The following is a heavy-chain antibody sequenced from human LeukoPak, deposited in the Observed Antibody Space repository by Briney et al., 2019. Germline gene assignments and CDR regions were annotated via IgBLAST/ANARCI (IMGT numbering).Heavy chain of an antibody. CDR3: ARHWVRNYCSSTSCYSWYSDY. V-gene: IGHV4-4*02. Sequence: PSGTLSLTCAVSGDSISSSNWWSWVRQPPGKGLEWIGEIYHSGSTNYNPSLKSRVTISVDTSKNQFSLKLSSVTAADTAVYYCARHWVRNYCSSTSCYSWYSDYWGQGTLVTVSS. D-gene: IGHD2-2*01. J-gene: IGHJ4*02. CDR2: IYHSGST. CDR1: GDSISSSNW.